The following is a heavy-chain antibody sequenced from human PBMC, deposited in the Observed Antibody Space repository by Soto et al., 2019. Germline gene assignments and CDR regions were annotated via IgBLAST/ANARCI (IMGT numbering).Heavy chain of an antibody. J-gene: IGHJ6*03. CDR1: GGSISSYY. CDR2: IYYSGST. D-gene: IGHD6-13*01. Sequence: SETLSLTCTVSGGSISSYYWSWIRQPPGKRLEWIGYIYYSGSTNYSPSLKSRVTISVDTSKNQFSLKLSSVTAADTAVYYCTRDRAISTAGHYYYYMDVWGKGTTVTVSS. V-gene: IGHV4-59*01. CDR3: TRDRAISTAGHYYYYMDV.